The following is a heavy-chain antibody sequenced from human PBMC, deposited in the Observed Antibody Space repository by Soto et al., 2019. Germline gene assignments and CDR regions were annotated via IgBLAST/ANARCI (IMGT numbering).Heavy chain of an antibody. V-gene: IGHV1-69*13. Sequence: SVKVSCKASGGTFSSYAISWVRQAPGQGLEWMGGIIPIFGTANYAQKFQGRATITADESTSTAYMELSSLRSEDTAVYYCAGRVATCSGCALGYWGQGTLVTVSS. D-gene: IGHD2-15*01. CDR2: IIPIFGTA. J-gene: IGHJ4*02. CDR3: AGRVATCSGCALGY. CDR1: GGTFSSYA.